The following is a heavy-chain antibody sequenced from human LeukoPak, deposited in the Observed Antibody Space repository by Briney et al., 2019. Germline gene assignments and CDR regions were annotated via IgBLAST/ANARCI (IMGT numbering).Heavy chain of an antibody. CDR2: ISAYNGNT. J-gene: IGHJ5*02. V-gene: IGHV1-18*01. CDR1: AYTFTSYG. Sequence: GASVKVSCKASAYTFTSYGISWVRQAPGQGLEWMGWISAYNGNTNYAQKLQGRVTMTTDTSTSTAYMELRSLRSDDTAVYYCARVRQQLDRRWFDPWGQGTLVTVSS. CDR3: ARVRQQLDRRWFDP. D-gene: IGHD6-13*01.